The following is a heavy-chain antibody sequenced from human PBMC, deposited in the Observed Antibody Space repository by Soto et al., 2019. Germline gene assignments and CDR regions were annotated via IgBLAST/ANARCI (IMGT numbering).Heavy chain of an antibody. CDR2: ISYDGSNK. Sequence: QVQLVESGGGVVQPGRSLRLSCAASGLTFSSYGMHWVRQAPGKGLEWVAVISYDGSNKYYADSVKGRFTISRDNSKNTLYLQMNSLRAEDTAVYYCAKDRWVVAVAAPFDYWGQGTLVTVSS. D-gene: IGHD6-19*01. CDR1: GLTFSSYG. J-gene: IGHJ4*02. CDR3: AKDRWVVAVAAPFDY. V-gene: IGHV3-30*18.